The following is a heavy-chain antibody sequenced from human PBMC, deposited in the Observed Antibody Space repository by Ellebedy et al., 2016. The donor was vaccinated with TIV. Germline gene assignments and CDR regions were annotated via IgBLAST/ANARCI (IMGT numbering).Heavy chain of an antibody. D-gene: IGHD3/OR15-3a*01. V-gene: IGHV3-23*01. CDR2: ISANGGTT. CDR3: AGRSTDFAFDT. J-gene: IGHJ5*02. Sequence: GESLKISCAASGFTFSTYPMNWVRQAPGNALEWVSIISANGGTTYYADSVKGRFTISRDNSKNTLFLQMSSLIAEDTAVYFCAGRSTDFAFDTWGEGTLVTVSS. CDR1: GFTFSTYP.